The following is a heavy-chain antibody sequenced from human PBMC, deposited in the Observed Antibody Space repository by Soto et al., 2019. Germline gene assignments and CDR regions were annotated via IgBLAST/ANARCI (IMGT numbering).Heavy chain of an antibody. D-gene: IGHD6-19*01. CDR1: GYTFTGYY. CDR2: INPNSGGT. CDR3: ARDRVAGTGMYYYGMDV. Sequence: ASVKVSCKASGYTFTGYYMHWVRQAPGQGLEWMGWINPNSGGTNYAQKFQGRVTMTRDTSISTAYMELSRLRSDDTAVYYCARDRVAGTGMYYYGMDVWGQGTTVTVSS. J-gene: IGHJ6*02. V-gene: IGHV1-2*02.